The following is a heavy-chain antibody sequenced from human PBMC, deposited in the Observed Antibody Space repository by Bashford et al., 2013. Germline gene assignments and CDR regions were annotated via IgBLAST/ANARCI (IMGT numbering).Heavy chain of an antibody. CDR2: IIPIFGTA. Sequence: SVKVSCKASGGTFSSYAISWVRQAPGQGLEWMGGIIPIFGTANYAQKFQGRVTITADKSTSTAYMELSSLRSEDTAVYYCARDNGDYVDWFDPWGQGTLVTVSS. CDR3: ARDNGDYVDWFDP. V-gene: IGHV1-69*06. CDR1: GGTFSSYA. D-gene: IGHD4-17*01. J-gene: IGHJ5*02.